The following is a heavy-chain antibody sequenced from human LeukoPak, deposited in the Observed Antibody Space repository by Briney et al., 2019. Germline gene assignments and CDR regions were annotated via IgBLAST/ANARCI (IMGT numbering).Heavy chain of an antibody. J-gene: IGHJ4*02. V-gene: IGHV3-23*01. CDR2: ISGSGGST. CDR1: GFTFSSYA. CDR3: AKGVYYDSSGYYFDY. Sequence: GGSLRLSCAASGFTFSSYAMSWVRQAPGKGLEWVSAISGSGGSTYYADSVKGRFTISRDNSKNTLYLQMNSLRAEDTAVYYCAKGVYYDSSGYYFDYWGQGTLVTVSS. D-gene: IGHD3-22*01.